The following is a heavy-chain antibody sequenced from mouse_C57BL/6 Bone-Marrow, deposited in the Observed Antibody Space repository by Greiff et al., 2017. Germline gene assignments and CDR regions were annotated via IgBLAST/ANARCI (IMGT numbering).Heavy chain of an antibody. Sequence: VQLQQSGAELVRPGTSVKVSCKASGFAFTNYFIEWVKQRPGQGLEWIGVINPGSGGTNYTEKFQGKATLPAAKSSNTAYLQLSSLTSEDSAVYFCARSRNGSCFDYWGQGTTLTVSS. J-gene: IGHJ2*01. CDR1: GFAFTNYF. V-gene: IGHV1-54*02. CDR2: INPGSGGT. CDR3: ARSRNGSCFDY. D-gene: IGHD1-1*02.